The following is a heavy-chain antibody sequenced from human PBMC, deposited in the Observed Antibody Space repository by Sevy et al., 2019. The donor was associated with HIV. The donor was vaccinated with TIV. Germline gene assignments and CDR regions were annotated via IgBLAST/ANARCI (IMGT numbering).Heavy chain of an antibody. CDR1: GFTFSSYG. V-gene: IGHV3-30*02. Sequence: GGSLRLSCAASGFTFSSYGMHWVRQAPGKGLEWVAFIRYDGSNKYYADSVKGRFTISRDNSKNTLYLQMNSLRAEDTAVYYCAIQGYCSGGSCYSGYWGQGTLVTVSS. J-gene: IGHJ4*02. D-gene: IGHD2-15*01. CDR2: IRYDGSNK. CDR3: AIQGYCSGGSCYSGY.